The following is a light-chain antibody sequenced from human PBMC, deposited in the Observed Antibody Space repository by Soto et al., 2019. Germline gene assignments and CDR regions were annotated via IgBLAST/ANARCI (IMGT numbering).Light chain of an antibody. Sequence: DIVMTQSPDSLAVSLGERATINCKSSQSPLYTSNNKNYLSWYQKKPGLPPKMLLYWASTRESGVPDRFTGTGSGQNFTLTISSRQLEVVACNSGNQNYTFPRPFAKGRKVEI. V-gene: IGKV4-1*01. J-gene: IGKJ1*01. CDR3: NQNYTFPRP. CDR1: QSPLYTSNNKNY. CDR2: WAS.